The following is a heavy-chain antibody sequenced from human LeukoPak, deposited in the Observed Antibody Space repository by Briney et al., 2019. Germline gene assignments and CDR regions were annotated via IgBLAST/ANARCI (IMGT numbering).Heavy chain of an antibody. D-gene: IGHD2-15*01. J-gene: IGHJ4*02. CDR3: ARGLRGSGRLDY. CDR2: IYSGGST. V-gene: IGHV3-53*04. Sequence: GGSLRLSCAASGFTLSSNYMSWVRQAPGKGREWGSVIYSGGSTYYADSVKGRFTTSRHNSKSTLYLQMNSLRAEDTAVYYCARGLRGSGRLDYWGQGTLVTVSS. CDR1: GFTLSSNY.